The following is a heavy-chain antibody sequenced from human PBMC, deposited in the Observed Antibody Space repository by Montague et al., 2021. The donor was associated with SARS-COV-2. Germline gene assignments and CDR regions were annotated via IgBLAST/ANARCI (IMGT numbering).Heavy chain of an antibody. V-gene: IGHV2-70*11. Sequence: VKPTQTLTLTCTFSGFSLSTSGMCVSWIRQPPGKALEWLACIDWDDDKYYSTSLKTRLTISKDTSKNQVVLTMTNMDPVDTATYYCARRTYDILTGYDYGMDVWGQGTTVTVSS. D-gene: IGHD3-9*01. CDR2: IDWDDDK. CDR3: ARRTYDILTGYDYGMDV. J-gene: IGHJ6*02. CDR1: GFSLSTSGMC.